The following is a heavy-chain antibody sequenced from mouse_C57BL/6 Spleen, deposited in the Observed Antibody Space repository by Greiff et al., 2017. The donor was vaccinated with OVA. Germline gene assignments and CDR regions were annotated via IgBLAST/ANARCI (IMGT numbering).Heavy chain of an antibody. D-gene: IGHD1-1*01. Sequence: EVKLVESGEGLVKPGGSLKLSCAASGFTFSSYAMSWVRQTPEKRLEWVAYISSGGDYIYYADTVKGRFTISRDNARNTLYLQMSSLKSEDTAMYYCTKDITTVVAKDDYFDYWGQGTTLTVSS. CDR1: GFTFSSYA. J-gene: IGHJ2*01. V-gene: IGHV5-9-1*02. CDR3: TKDITTVVAKDDYFDY. CDR2: ISSGGDYI.